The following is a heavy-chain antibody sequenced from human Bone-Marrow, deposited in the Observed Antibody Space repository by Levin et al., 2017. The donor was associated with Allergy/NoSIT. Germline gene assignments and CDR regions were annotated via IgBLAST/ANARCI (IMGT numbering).Heavy chain of an antibody. CDR1: FFPFLLPS. CDR2: IYSNGRT. Sequence: SLLLSFSSSFFPFLLPSLSWVRQAPGKGLEWVSVIYSNGRTYYADSVKGRFTISLAPSKNTLYLQMNSLRAEDTAVYYCARDGPRASYYYYGMDVWGQGTTVTVSS. CDR3: ARDGPRASYYYYGMDV. V-gene: IGHV3-66*01. J-gene: IGHJ6*02.